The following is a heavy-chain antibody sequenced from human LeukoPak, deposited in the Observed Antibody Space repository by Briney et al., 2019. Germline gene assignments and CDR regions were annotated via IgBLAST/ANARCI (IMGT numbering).Heavy chain of an antibody. Sequence: HPGGSLRLSCAASGFTFSSHWMSWVRQAPGKGLEWVANIKQDGSEKYYVDSVKGRFTISRDNAKNSLYLQMNSLRAEDTAVYYCASAGGRIVACPGYWGQGTLVTVSS. CDR2: IKQDGSEK. V-gene: IGHV3-7*01. D-gene: IGHD6-6*01. J-gene: IGHJ4*02. CDR1: GFTFSSHW. CDR3: ASAGGRIVACPGY.